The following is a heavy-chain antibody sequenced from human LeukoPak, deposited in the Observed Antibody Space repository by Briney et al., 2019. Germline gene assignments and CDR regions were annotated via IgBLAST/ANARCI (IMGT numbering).Heavy chain of an antibody. D-gene: IGHD4-17*01. CDR2: ISYDGSNK. CDR1: GFTFSSYG. Sequence: GGSLRLSCAASGFTFSSYGMHWVRQAPGKGLEWVAVISYDGSNKYYADSVKGRFTISRDNSKNTLYLLMNSLRAEDTAAYYCAKAAYGDYVFDYWGQGTLVTVSS. J-gene: IGHJ4*02. CDR3: AKAAYGDYVFDY. V-gene: IGHV3-30*18.